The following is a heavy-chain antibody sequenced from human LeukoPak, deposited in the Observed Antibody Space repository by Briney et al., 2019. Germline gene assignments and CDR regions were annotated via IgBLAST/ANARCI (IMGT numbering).Heavy chain of an antibody. Sequence: PSETLSLTCSVSGYSISSGYYWGWIRQPAGKGLEWIGRISSSGSTNYNPSLKSRVTISVDTSKNQFSLKLSSVTAADTAVYYCARRFGELFRHYYYYYMDVWGKGTTVTISS. CDR3: ARRFGELFRHYYYYYMDV. V-gene: IGHV4-38-2*02. CDR2: ISSSGST. D-gene: IGHD3-10*01. CDR1: GYSISSGYY. J-gene: IGHJ6*03.